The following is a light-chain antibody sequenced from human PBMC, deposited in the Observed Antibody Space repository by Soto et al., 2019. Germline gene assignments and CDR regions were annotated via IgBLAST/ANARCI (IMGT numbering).Light chain of an antibody. J-gene: IGLJ3*02. CDR3: SSFTSSGTL. V-gene: IGLV2-14*01. CDR1: RSDVGGYDY. CDR2: EVS. Sequence: QSVLTQPATVSGSPGQRITLSFPGTRSDVGGYDYVSWYQQHPGKVPKLIIYEVSIRASGVSNRFSASKSANTASLTISGLQPEDEADYYGSSFTSSGTLFGGGTQLTVL.